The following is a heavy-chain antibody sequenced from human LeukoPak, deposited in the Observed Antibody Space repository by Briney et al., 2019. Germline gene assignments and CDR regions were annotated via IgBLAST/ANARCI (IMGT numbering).Heavy chain of an antibody. J-gene: IGHJ5*02. CDR1: GFTFSSYG. Sequence: GGSLRLSCAASGFTFSSYGMHWVRQAPGKGLEWVAFIRYEGSNKYYADSVKGRFTISRDNSKNTLYLQMNSLRAEDTAVYYCAKDKPEWYNWKNWFDPWGQGTLVTVSS. D-gene: IGHD1-20*01. CDR2: IRYEGSNK. V-gene: IGHV3-30*02. CDR3: AKDKPEWYNWKNWFDP.